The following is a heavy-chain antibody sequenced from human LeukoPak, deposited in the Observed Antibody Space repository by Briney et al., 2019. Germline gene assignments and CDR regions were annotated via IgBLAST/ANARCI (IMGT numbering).Heavy chain of an antibody. CDR1: GXTFSSYW. D-gene: IGHD2-21*02. CDR2: INSDGSST. Sequence: PGGSLRLSCAASGXTFSSYWMHWVRQAPGKGLVSVLRINSDGSSTSYADSVKGRFTISRDNAKNTLYLQMNSLRAEDTAVYYCARDPSWSEYCGGDCYSLRYYGMDVWGQGTTVTVSS. J-gene: IGHJ6*02. V-gene: IGHV3-74*01. CDR3: ARDPSWSEYCGGDCYSLRYYGMDV.